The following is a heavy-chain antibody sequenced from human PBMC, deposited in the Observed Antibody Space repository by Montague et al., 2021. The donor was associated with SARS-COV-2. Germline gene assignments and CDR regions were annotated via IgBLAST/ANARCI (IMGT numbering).Heavy chain of an antibody. CDR3: ARLRDGVVPSPILGVGPYSASSYMDD. V-gene: IGHV4-34*01. J-gene: IGHJ6*03. Sequence: SETLSLTCAVHGTSFSGYYWNWIRQPPGKGLEWIGEINHGGSTKYSPTLKNRLTIPADTSKTQFPLKLTSVAAAATALYYCARLRDGVVPSPILGVGPYSASSYMDDWGRGTPVTVSS. D-gene: IGHD3-10*01. CDR1: GTSFSGYY. CDR2: INHGGST.